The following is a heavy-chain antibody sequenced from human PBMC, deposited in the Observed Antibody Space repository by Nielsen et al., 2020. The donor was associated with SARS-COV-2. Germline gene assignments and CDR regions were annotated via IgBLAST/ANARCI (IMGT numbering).Heavy chain of an antibody. D-gene: IGHD2-15*01. CDR1: GYTFTSYG. Sequence: ASVKVSCKASGYTFTSYGISWVRQAPGQGLEWMGWISAYNGNTNYAQKLQGRVTMTTDTSTSTAYMELRSLRSDDTAVYYCARDRSGRDYYYYGMDVWGRGTTVTVSS. V-gene: IGHV1-18*01. J-gene: IGHJ6*02. CDR3: ARDRSGRDYYYYGMDV. CDR2: ISAYNGNT.